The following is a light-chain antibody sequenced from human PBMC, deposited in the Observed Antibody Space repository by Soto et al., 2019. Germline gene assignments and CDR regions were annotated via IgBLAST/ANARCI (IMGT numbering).Light chain of an antibody. CDR1: QTVSDN. CDR3: QQYNNWPQT. Sequence: EIVMTQSPATLSVSPGERATLSCSASQTVSDNLAWYQQKPGQAPRLLIYGASTRATGIPARFSGSGSGTDFTLTISGLQSEDFAVYYCQQYNNWPQTFGQGTKVDIK. J-gene: IGKJ1*01. V-gene: IGKV3-15*01. CDR2: GAS.